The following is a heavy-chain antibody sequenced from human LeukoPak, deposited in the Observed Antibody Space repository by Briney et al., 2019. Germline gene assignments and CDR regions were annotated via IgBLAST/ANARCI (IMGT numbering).Heavy chain of an antibody. D-gene: IGHD3-3*01. CDR2: ISYDGSNI. Sequence: GGSLRLSCAASGFTFSAYGMHWVRQAPGKGLEWVAVISYDGSNIYYVDSVKGRFTISRDNSKNTLFLQMNSLRAEDTALYYCAEKTPGGVWSGPDYWGHGTLVTVSS. CDR1: GFTFSAYG. V-gene: IGHV3-30*18. J-gene: IGHJ4*01. CDR3: AEKTPGGVWSGPDY.